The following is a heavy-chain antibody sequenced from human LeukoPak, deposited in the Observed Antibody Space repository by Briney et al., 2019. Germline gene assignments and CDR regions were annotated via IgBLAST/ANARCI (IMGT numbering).Heavy chain of an antibody. V-gene: IGHV6-1*01. J-gene: IGHJ4*02. Sequence: SQTLSLTCAISGDSVSNNHAGGNWVRQSPSRGLEWLGRTYYRSTWYNDYAESVKSRITITPDTSKNQFSLQLNSVSPEDTAVYYRATVQHLRQGFHYRGQGTLVTVSS. CDR1: GDSVSNNHAG. D-gene: IGHD3-3*02. CDR2: TYYRSTWYN. CDR3: ATVQHLRQGFHY.